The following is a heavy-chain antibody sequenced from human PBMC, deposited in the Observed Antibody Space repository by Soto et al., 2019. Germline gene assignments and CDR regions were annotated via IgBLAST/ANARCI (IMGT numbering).Heavy chain of an antibody. V-gene: IGHV3-33*01. Sequence: QVQLVESGGGVVQPGRSLRLSCAVSGFTFSSYGMNWVRQAPGKGLEWVAAIYYDGSNKYYADSVRGRFTISRDNFKTTLYLHMNSLSAEDTAVYYCARDSKDDSSGYYAGFDYWGQGTLVTVSS. CDR1: GFTFSSYG. CDR2: IYYDGSNK. D-gene: IGHD3-22*01. J-gene: IGHJ4*02. CDR3: ARDSKDDSSGYYAGFDY.